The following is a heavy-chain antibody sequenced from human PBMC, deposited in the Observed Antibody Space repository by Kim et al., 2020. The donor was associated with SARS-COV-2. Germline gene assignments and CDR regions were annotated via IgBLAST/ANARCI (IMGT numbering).Heavy chain of an antibody. CDR2: A. J-gene: IGHJ4*02. CDR3: VRERRGGKFFDF. Sequence: AKYADSVTRRFTISRDNANSSVYLQMNSLRDEDTAVYYCVRERRGGKFFDFWGQGTLVTVSS. V-gene: IGHV3-11*05.